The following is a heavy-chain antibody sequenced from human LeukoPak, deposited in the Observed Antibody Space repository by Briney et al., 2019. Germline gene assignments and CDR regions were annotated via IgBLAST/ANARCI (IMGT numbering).Heavy chain of an antibody. CDR2: INHSGST. V-gene: IGHV4-34*01. Sequence: SETLSLTCAVYGGSFSGYYWSWIRQPPGKGLEWIGEINHSGSTNYNPSLKSRVTISVDTSKNQFSLKLSSVTAADTAVYYCARGGDRLDVWGQGTTVTVSS. CDR3: ARGGDRLDV. J-gene: IGHJ6*02. CDR1: GGSFSGYY.